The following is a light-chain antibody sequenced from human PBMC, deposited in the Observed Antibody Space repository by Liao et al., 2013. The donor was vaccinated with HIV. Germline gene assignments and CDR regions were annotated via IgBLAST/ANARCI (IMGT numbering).Light chain of an antibody. V-gene: IGLV3-1*01. CDR2: QDS. CDR1: KVGDKY. Sequence: ELTQPPSVSVSPGQTATITCSGDKVGDKYVSWYQRKPGHSPEVVIYQDSRRPSGIPERFSGSNSGDTATLTISGTQAMDEADYYCQVWDSNSDHYVFGTGTKVTVL. J-gene: IGLJ1*01. CDR3: QVWDSNSDHYV.